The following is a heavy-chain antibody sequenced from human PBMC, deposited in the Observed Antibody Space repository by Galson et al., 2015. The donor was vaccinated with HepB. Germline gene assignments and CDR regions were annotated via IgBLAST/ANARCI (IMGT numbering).Heavy chain of an antibody. D-gene: IGHD6-13*01. Sequence: SLRLSCAASGFTFSNYAMTWVRQAPGKGLEWVSGFSSSGGNTYYADSVKGRFTISRDNSKNTLYLQMNSLRAEDTAVYYCAKLSSSWEPYYYYYMDVWGKGTTVTVSS. CDR3: AKLSSSWEPYYYYYMDV. CDR1: GFTFSNYA. J-gene: IGHJ6*03. CDR2: FSSSGGNT. V-gene: IGHV3-23*01.